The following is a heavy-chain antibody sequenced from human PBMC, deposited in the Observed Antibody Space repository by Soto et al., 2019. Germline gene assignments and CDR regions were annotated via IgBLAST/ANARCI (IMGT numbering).Heavy chain of an antibody. CDR3: ARGWFGPDV. Sequence: EVQLVESGGGLVQPGGSLRLFCAASEFTFSGRSVHWVRQAPGKGLVWVSGIDKVGTDSTYADSVRGRFTSSRDNAKNTVYLQMNSLRVEDTAVYYCARGWFGPDVWGKGTTVTVSS. CDR2: IDKVGTDS. CDR1: EFTFSGRS. J-gene: IGHJ6*03. V-gene: IGHV3-74*01. D-gene: IGHD3-10*01.